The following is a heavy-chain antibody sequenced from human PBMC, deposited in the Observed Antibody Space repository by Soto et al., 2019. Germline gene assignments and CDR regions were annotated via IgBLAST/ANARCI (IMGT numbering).Heavy chain of an antibody. CDR1: GFTFSSYS. V-gene: IGHV3-48*02. Sequence: PGGSLRLSCAASGFTFSSYSMNWVRQAPGKRLEWISYISSHSSTLHYADSVKGRFTISRDTAGNSLYLQMNSLRDEVTAVYYCVRDGSGNLYLNWFDSWGQGTLVTVSS. J-gene: IGHJ5*01. D-gene: IGHD6-19*01. CDR3: VRDGSGNLYLNWFDS. CDR2: ISSHSSTL.